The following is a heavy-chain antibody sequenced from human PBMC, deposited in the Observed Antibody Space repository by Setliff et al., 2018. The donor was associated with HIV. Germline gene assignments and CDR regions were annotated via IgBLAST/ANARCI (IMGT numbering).Heavy chain of an antibody. J-gene: IGHJ4*02. CDR3: ARGVPLLPPHY. D-gene: IGHD2-21*02. Sequence: SETLSLTCTVSGETIRNGFYYWHWMRRPPGKGLEWIGSIYYSETVYYGGRTYYSPSLKSRVTISVDTSKNQFSLSLTSVTAADTAVYYCARGVPLLPPHYWGQGTLVTVSS. CDR1: GETIRNGFYY. CDR2: IYYSETVYYGGRT. V-gene: IGHV4-39*07.